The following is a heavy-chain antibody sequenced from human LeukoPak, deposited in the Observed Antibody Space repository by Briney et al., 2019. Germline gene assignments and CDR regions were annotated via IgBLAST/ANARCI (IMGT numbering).Heavy chain of an antibody. V-gene: IGHV3-72*01. CDR2: SRNKANGYST. CDR3: ARDPQGRGAWYFYFDF. D-gene: IGHD6-19*01. CDR1: GFTFSDHY. Sequence: GGSLRLSCAVSGFTFSDHYMDWVRQAPGKGLEWVARSRNKANGYSTEYAASVRGRFIISRDDSKNSLDLQMNSLKTEDTAVYYCARDPQGRGAWYFYFDFWGQGTLVTVSS. J-gene: IGHJ4*02.